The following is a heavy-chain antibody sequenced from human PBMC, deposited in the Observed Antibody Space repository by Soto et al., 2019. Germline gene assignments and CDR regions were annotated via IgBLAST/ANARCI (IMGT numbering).Heavy chain of an antibody. Sequence: QVQLVQSGAEVKKPGSSVKVSCKASGGTFSNYAITWVRQAPGQGLEWLGRVIPIFGTRDYAQKFQGRVTSAAAESTTTAYMDLSSLRSDDTAVYYCAKYGGSEGYFGNCFAPWGQGTLVTVSS. CDR3: AKYGGSEGYFGNCFAP. CDR2: VIPIFGTR. V-gene: IGHV1-69*15. CDR1: GGTFSNYA. J-gene: IGHJ5*02. D-gene: IGHD1-26*01.